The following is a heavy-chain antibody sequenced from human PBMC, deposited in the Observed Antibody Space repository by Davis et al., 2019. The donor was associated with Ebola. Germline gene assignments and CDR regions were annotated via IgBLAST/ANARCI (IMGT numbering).Heavy chain of an antibody. CDR3: ARGYCSGGSCYSPDY. J-gene: IGHJ4*02. Sequence: ASVNVSCKASRYTLTSYGISWQRQAPGQALDWMGWISAYNGNTNYAQKLQGRVTMTTDTSTSTAYMELRSLRSDDTAVYYCARGYCSGGSCYSPDYWGQGTLVTVSS. V-gene: IGHV1-18*01. D-gene: IGHD2-15*01. CDR1: RYTLTSYG. CDR2: ISAYNGNT.